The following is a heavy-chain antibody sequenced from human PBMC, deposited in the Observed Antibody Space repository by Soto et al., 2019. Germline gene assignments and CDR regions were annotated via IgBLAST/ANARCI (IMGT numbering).Heavy chain of an antibody. CDR1: EDTFRNYA. J-gene: IGHJ6*02. Sequence: GASVKVSCKASEDTFRNYAISWVRQAPGQGLEWMGWISAYNGNTNYAQKLQGRVTMTTDTSTSTAYMELRSLRSGDTAVYYCARVRGVVAATSGGYYYYGMDVWGQGTTVTVSS. V-gene: IGHV1-18*01. CDR3: ARVRGVVAATSGGYYYYGMDV. D-gene: IGHD2-15*01. CDR2: ISAYNGNT.